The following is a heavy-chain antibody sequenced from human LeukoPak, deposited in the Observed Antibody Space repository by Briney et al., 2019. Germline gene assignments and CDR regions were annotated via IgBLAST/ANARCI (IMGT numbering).Heavy chain of an antibody. J-gene: IGHJ4*02. V-gene: IGHV1-2*02. D-gene: IGHD3-3*01. Sequence: ASVKVSCKASGYTFTDYYMHWVRQAPGQGLEWMGWINPNSGGTNYVQKFQGRVTMTRDTSISTAYMEPSSLRSDDTAVYYCARAFSFGRDYWGQGTLVTVSS. CDR3: ARAFSFGRDY. CDR1: GYTFTDYY. CDR2: INPNSGGT.